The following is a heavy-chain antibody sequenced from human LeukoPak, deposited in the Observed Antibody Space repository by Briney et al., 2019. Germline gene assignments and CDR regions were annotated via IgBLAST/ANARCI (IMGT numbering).Heavy chain of an antibody. D-gene: IGHD4-17*01. J-gene: IGHJ4*02. CDR3: VRIYGDTKDYFDY. CDR2: ISNSGDTR. CDR1: GFTFSDYY. V-gene: IGHV3-11*04. Sequence: GGSLRLSCAASGFTFSDYYMSWIRQAPGKGLEWLAYISNSGDTRKYADSVTGRFTISRDNAKNSLYLQMNSLRPEDRAVYYCVRIYGDTKDYFDYWGQGTLVTVSS.